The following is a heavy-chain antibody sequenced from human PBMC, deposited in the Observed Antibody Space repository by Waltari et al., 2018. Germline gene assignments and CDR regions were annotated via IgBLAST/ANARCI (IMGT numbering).Heavy chain of an antibody. Sequence: QVQLQESGPGLVKPLGTLSLTCAVSGGSISINHWWSWVRQAPGKGLDWIGEIYHTGSTNYNPALKSRVTISVDKSRNHFSLNLTSVTVADTALYYCASRAVAGNNFDYWGQGRLVTVSS. J-gene: IGHJ4*02. CDR1: GGSISINHW. CDR2: IYHTGST. D-gene: IGHD6-19*01. V-gene: IGHV4-4*02. CDR3: ASRAVAGNNFDY.